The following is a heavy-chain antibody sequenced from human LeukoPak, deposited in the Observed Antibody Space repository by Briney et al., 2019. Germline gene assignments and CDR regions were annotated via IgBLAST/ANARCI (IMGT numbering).Heavy chain of an antibody. CDR3: ARDLLGGYR. CDR2: ISYDVSNK. D-gene: IGHD5-12*01. J-gene: IGHJ4*02. V-gene: IGHV3-30-3*01. Sequence: VXXAXXXGLEGGAVISYDVSNKYYADSVNGRFTISRDNSKNTLYLQMNSLRAEDTAVYYCARDLLGGYRWGQGTLVTVSS.